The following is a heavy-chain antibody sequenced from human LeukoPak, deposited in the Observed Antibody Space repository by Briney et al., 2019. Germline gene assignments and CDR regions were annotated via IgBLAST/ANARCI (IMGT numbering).Heavy chain of an antibody. D-gene: IGHD3-3*01. J-gene: IGHJ2*01. CDR1: GFSFSGYS. Sequence: LRLSCAASGFSFSGYSMDWIRQHPGKGLEWIGYVYYSGSTYYSPSLRSRLSMSVDTSKNQFSLNLSSVTAADTAVYYCARAILTASGSVWYFDLWGRGTLVTVSS. CDR3: ARAILTASGSVWYFDL. V-gene: IGHV4-31*02. CDR2: VYYSGST.